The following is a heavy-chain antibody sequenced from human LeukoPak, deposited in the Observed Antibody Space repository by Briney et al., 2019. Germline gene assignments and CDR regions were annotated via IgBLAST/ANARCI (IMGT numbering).Heavy chain of an antibody. CDR2: IYHSGST. J-gene: IGHJ4*02. V-gene: IGHV4-30-2*01. Sequence: GYSWSXXRQPPGKGLEWIGYIYHSGSTYYNPSLKSRVTISVDRSKNKFSLKLSSVTAADTAVYYCASRGYDSSGKSRYYFDYWGQGTLVTVSS. CDR3: ASRGYDSSGKSRYYFDY. CDR1: GYS. D-gene: IGHD3-22*01.